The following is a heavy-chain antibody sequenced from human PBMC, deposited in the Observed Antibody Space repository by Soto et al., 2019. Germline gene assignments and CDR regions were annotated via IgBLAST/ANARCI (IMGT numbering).Heavy chain of an antibody. D-gene: IGHD1-1*01. CDR1: GFTFSSYS. Sequence: GGSLRLCCAASGFTFSSYSMNWVRQAPGKGLEWVSYISSSSSTIYYADSVKGRFTISRDNAKNSLYLQMNSLRAEDTAVYYCARLLGRRVELEYGGVDYYHYYMAVWGKGTTVTVSS. V-gene: IGHV3-48*01. CDR2: ISSSSSTI. CDR3: ARLLGRRVELEYGGVDYYHYYMAV. J-gene: IGHJ6*03.